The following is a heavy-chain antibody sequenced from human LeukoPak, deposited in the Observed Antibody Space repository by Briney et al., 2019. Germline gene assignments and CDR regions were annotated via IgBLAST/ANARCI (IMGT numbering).Heavy chain of an antibody. CDR2: IYPGDSDT. J-gene: IGHJ4*02. Sequence: GESLKISCKGSGYSFTTYWIGWVRQMPGKGLEWMGSIYPGDSDTRYSPSFQGQVTISADKSINTAYLQWSSLKASDTAMYYCARLEQRDFDFWGQGTLVTVSS. D-gene: IGHD5-24*01. V-gene: IGHV5-51*01. CDR1: GYSFTTYW. CDR3: ARLEQRDFDF.